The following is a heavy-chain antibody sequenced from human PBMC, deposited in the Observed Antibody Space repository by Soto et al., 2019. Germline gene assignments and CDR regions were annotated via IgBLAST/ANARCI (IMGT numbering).Heavy chain of an antibody. V-gene: IGHV1-2*04. CDR3: ARGDSTDCSNGVCSFFYNHDMDV. J-gene: IGHJ6*02. D-gene: IGHD2-8*01. CDR1: GYSFSDYH. Sequence: GASVKVSCKASGYSFSDYHIHWVRKAPGQGLEWLGRNTPTSGGTRTAQKFQGWVTMTTDTSISTASMERTRLTSDDTAIYYCARGDSTDCSNGVCSFFYNHDMDVWG. CDR2: NTPTSGGT.